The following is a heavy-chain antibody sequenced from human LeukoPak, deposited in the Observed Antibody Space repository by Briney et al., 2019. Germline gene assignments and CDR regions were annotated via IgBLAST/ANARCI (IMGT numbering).Heavy chain of an antibody. V-gene: IGHV5-51*01. CDR2: IYPADFNN. D-gene: IGHD2-2*01. Sequence: GEPLKISCKASGYSFTSSYWIGWVRGTPGKGLEWMGVIYPADFNNIYSPSFQGQVTISADKSTSTAYLQWTSLKASDTGMYYCVRRPAAPRTFDYWGQGTLVTVSS. CDR3: VRRPAAPRTFDY. J-gene: IGHJ4*02. CDR1: GYSFTSSYW.